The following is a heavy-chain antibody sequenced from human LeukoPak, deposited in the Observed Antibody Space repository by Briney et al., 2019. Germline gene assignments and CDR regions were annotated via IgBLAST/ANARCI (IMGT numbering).Heavy chain of an antibody. Sequence: GGSLRLSCAASGFTFSSYWMSWVRQAPGKGLEWVANIKQDGSEKYYVDSVKGRFTISRDNSKNTLYLQMNSLRAEDTAVYYCAKDYQYNWNDPLGAFDIWGQGTMVTVSS. D-gene: IGHD1-1*01. CDR1: GFTFSSYW. V-gene: IGHV3-7*03. J-gene: IGHJ3*02. CDR3: AKDYQYNWNDPLGAFDI. CDR2: IKQDGSEK.